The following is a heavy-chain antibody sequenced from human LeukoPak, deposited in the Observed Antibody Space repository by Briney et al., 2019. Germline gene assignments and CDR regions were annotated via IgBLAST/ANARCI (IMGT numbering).Heavy chain of an antibody. CDR2: IKQDGSEK. D-gene: IGHD1-26*01. J-gene: IGHJ6*03. CDR1: GFTFISYW. CDR3: ARDLGGGSYAYYYYMDV. V-gene: IGHV3-7*01. Sequence: GGSLRLSCAASGFTFISYWMSWVRQAPGKGLEWVANIKQDGSEKYYVDSVKGRLTISIDNAKNSLYLQMNSLRAEDTAVYYCARDLGGGSYAYYYYMDVWGKGTAVTVSS.